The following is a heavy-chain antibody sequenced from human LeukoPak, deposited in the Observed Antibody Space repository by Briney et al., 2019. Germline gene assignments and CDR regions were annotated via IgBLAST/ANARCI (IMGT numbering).Heavy chain of an antibody. CDR1: GFTFSSYA. CDR3: STDPRLLMY. CDR2: ISSNGGST. V-gene: IGHV3-64*01. D-gene: IGHD2-8*01. Sequence: PGGSLRLSCAASGFTFSSYAMHWVRQAPGKGLEYVSAISSNGGSTYYANSVKGRFTISRDNSKNTLYLQMNSLRPEDTALYYCSTDPRLLMYWGHGTLVTVSS. J-gene: IGHJ4*01.